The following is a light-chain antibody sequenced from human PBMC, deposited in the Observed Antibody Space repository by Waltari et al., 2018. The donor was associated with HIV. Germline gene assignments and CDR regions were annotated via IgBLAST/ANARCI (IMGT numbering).Light chain of an antibody. Sequence: DIQMTQSPSTLSASVGERVTITCRASQSISSWLAWYQQKPGKAPKLLIYKASNLESGVPSRFSGSGSGTEFTLTITSLQPDDFATYYCQQYKSYYTFGQGTNLEIK. CDR1: QSISSW. V-gene: IGKV1-5*03. CDR3: QQYKSYYT. J-gene: IGKJ2*01. CDR2: KAS.